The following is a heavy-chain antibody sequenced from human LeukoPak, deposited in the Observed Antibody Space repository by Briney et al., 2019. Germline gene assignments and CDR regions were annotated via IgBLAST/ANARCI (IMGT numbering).Heavy chain of an antibody. V-gene: IGHV3-30*01. Sequence: GRSLRLSCAASGFTFSSYAMHWVRQAPGKGLEWVAVISYDGSNKYYADSVKGRFTISRDNSKNTLYLQMNSLRAEDTAVYYCARADHTDVPAIMGYYYYYMDVWGKGTTVTVSS. CDR3: ARADHTDVPAIMGYYYYYMDV. D-gene: IGHD2-2*01. J-gene: IGHJ6*03. CDR2: ISYDGSNK. CDR1: GFTFSSYA.